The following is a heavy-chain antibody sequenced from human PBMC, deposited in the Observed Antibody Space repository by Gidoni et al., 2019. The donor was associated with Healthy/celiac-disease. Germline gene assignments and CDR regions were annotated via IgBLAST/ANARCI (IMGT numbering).Heavy chain of an antibody. V-gene: IGHV4-4*07. J-gene: IGHJ2*01. Sequence: QVQLQESGPGLVKPSETLSLTCTVSGGSISRYYWSWIPQPAGKGLEWIGRIYTSGSTNYNPSLKSRVTMSVDTSKNQFSLKLSSVTAADTAVYYCARTGGDHLFDWYFDLWGRGTLVTVSS. CDR1: GGSISRYY. CDR3: ARTGGDHLFDWYFDL. CDR2: IYTSGST. D-gene: IGHD2-21*02.